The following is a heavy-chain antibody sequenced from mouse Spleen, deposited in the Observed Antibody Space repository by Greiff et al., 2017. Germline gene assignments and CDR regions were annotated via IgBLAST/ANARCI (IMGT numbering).Heavy chain of an antibody. CDR2: IWSGGST. CDR3: ARRDGNYVHYYAMDY. J-gene: IGHJ4*01. V-gene: IGHV2-2*02. CDR1: GFSLTSYG. D-gene: IGHD2-1*01. Sequence: QVQLQQSGPGLVQPSQSLSITCTVSGFSLTSYGVHWVRQSPGKGLEWLGVIWSGGSTDYNAAFISRLSISKDNSKSQVFFKMNSLQANDTAIYYCARRDGNYVHYYAMDYWGQGTSVTVSS.